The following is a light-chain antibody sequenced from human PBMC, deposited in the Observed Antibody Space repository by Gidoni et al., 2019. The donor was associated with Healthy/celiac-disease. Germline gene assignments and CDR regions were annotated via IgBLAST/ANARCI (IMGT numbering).Light chain of an antibody. CDR1: QSISSY. CDR2: AAS. V-gene: IGKV1-39*01. J-gene: IGKJ1*01. CDR3: QQSYSTPWT. Sequence: DIQMTQSPSSLSASVGDRVTITCRASQSISSYLNWYQQKPGKAPKILIYAASSLKSGVPARFSGSGSGTDVTLTISSLQPEDFATYYCQQSYSTPWTFGQGTKVEIK.